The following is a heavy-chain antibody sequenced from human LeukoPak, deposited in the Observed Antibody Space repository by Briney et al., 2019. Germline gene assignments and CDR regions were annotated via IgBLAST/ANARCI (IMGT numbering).Heavy chain of an antibody. J-gene: IGHJ4*02. CDR3: ASAYGSGSYTYRY. CDR2: IYPGDSHT. D-gene: IGHD3-10*01. CDR1: GYSFSTYW. V-gene: IGHV5-51*01. Sequence: PGESLKISCKGSGYSFSTYWIGWVRQMPGKGLERMGIIYPGDSHTKYSPSFQGQVTISADKSISTAYLQWSSLKASDTAMYFCASAYGSGSYTYRYWGQGTLVTVSS.